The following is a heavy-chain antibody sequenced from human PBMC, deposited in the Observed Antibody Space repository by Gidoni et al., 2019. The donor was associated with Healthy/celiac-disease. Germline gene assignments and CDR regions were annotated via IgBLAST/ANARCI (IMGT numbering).Heavy chain of an antibody. CDR2: IYWDDDK. V-gene: IGHV2-5*02. CDR1: GFSLSTSGVG. J-gene: IGHJ3*02. D-gene: IGHD5-12*01. CDR3: AHSMLVEMATITLPGAFDI. Sequence: QITLKESGPTLVKPTQTLTLTCTFSGFSLSTSGVGVGWIRQPPGKALEWLALIYWDDDKRYSPSLKSRLTITKDTSKNQVVLTMTNMDPVDTATYYCAHSMLVEMATITLPGAFDIWGQGTMVTVSS.